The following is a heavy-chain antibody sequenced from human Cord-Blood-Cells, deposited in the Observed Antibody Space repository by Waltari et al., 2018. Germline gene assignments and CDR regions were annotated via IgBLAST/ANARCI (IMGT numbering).Heavy chain of an antibody. D-gene: IGHD3-10*01. CDR3: AEYYYGSGSYYAFDI. CDR1: GYTFTGYY. V-gene: IGHV1-2*02. J-gene: IGHJ3*02. Sequence: QVQLVQSGAEVKKPGASVKVSCKASGYTFTGYYMHWVRQAPGQGLEWMGWINPNSGGTNDAQKFQGRVTMTRDTSISTAYMELSRLRSDDTAVYYCAEYYYGSGSYYAFDIWGQGTMVTVSS. CDR2: INPNSGGT.